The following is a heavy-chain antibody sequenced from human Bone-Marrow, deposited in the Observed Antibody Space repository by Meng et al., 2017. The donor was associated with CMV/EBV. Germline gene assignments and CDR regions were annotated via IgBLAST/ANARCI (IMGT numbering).Heavy chain of an antibody. D-gene: IGHD3-10*01. Sequence: CKVSGYTFPDYYMHWLQQAPGKGLEWMGLVDPEDGETIYAEKFQGRVTITADTSTDTAYMELSSLRSEDTAVYYCATGWSAGGWFDPWGQGTLVTVSS. J-gene: IGHJ5*02. V-gene: IGHV1-69-2*01. CDR2: VDPEDGET. CDR1: GYTFPDYY. CDR3: ATGWSAGGWFDP.